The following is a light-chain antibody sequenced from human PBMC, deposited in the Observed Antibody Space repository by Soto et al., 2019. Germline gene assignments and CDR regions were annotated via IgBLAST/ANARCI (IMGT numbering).Light chain of an antibody. J-gene: IGLJ2*01. CDR3: AVWDDSLRGVV. Sequence: QSVLAQPPSASGTPGQRVTISWSGSTSNVGSNLASWYQQLPGSAPKLLIYNDYDRPSGVPDRFSGSKSGTSASLGISGLRCEDEADYFCAVWDDSLRGVVFGGGT. CDR1: TSNVGSNL. V-gene: IGLV1-47*02. CDR2: NDY.